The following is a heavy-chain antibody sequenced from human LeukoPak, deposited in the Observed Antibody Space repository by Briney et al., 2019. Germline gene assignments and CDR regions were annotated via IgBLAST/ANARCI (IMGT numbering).Heavy chain of an antibody. V-gene: IGHV6-1*01. CDR3: ARRLTQYDCFDP. D-gene: IGHD2-2*01. Sequence: KGSQTLSLTCAISGDSVSSNSAAWNWIRQSPSRGLEWLGRTYYRSTWYNDYAVSVRGRITVNPDTSKNQFSLHLNSVTPEDTAVYYCARRLTQYDCFDPWGQGILVTVSS. CDR2: TYYRSTWYN. CDR1: GDSVSSNSAA. J-gene: IGHJ5*02.